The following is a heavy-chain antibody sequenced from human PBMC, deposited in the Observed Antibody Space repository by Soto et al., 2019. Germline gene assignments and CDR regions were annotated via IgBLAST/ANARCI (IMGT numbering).Heavy chain of an antibody. V-gene: IGHV3-74*01. J-gene: IGHJ4*02. D-gene: IGHD3-22*01. CDR3: VRDKDSRGYSVFNH. CDR1: GFTFSSYW. Sequence: PGGSLRLSCAASGFTFSSYWMHWVRQAPGKGLVWVSRINSDGSSTSYADSVKGRFTISRDNAKNTLYLQMNSLRAEDTAVYFCVRDKDSRGYSVFNHWGQGSQVTVSS. CDR2: INSDGSST.